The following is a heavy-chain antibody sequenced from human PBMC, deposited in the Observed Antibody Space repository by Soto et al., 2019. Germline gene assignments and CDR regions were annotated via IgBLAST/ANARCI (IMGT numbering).Heavy chain of an antibody. CDR2: IYHSGST. CDR1: GYSISSGYY. Sequence: SETLSLTCAVSGYSISSGYYWGWIRQPPGKGLEWIGSIYHSGSTYYNPSLKSRVTISVDTSKNQFSLKLSSVTAADTAVYYCARVRSSPFRYFDPWGQGTLVTVSS. V-gene: IGHV4-38-2*01. CDR3: ARVRSSPFRYFDP. J-gene: IGHJ4*02.